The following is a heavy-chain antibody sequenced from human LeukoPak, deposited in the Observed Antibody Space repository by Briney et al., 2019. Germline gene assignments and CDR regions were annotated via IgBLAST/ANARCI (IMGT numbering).Heavy chain of an antibody. CDR1: GFTFSSYA. V-gene: IGHV3-23*01. Sequence: GGSLRLSCAASGFTFSSYAMSWVRQAPGKGLEWVSAISGSGGSTYYADSVRGRFTISRDNSKNTLYLQMNSLRAEDTAVYYCAKVRCGGDCYSLRAFDIWGRGTMVTVSS. CDR2: ISGSGGST. J-gene: IGHJ3*02. CDR3: AKVRCGGDCYSLRAFDI. D-gene: IGHD2-21*02.